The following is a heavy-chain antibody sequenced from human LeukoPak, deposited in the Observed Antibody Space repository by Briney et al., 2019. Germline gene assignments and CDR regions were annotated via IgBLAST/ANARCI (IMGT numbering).Heavy chain of an antibody. CDR3: ARQGDYDILTGHRRTIYGMDV. J-gene: IGHJ6*02. V-gene: IGHV1-8*01. CDR2: MNPNSGNT. Sequence: ASVKVSCKASGYTFTSYDINWVRQATGQGLEWMGWMNPNSGNTGYAQKFQGRVTMTRNTSISTAYMELSSLRSEDTAVYYCARQGDYDILTGHRRTIYGMDVWGQGTTVTVSS. D-gene: IGHD3-9*01. CDR1: GYTFTSYD.